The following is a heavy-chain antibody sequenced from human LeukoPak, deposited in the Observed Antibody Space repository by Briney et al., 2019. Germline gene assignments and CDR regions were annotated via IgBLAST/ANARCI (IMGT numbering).Heavy chain of an antibody. V-gene: IGHV3-11*01. CDR3: AREETYYYGSGSYSRQYYFDY. CDR2: ISSSGRTI. CDR1: GFTFSDYY. D-gene: IGHD3-10*01. J-gene: IGHJ4*02. Sequence: GSLRLSCAASGFTFSDYYMSWIRQAPGKGLEWLSYISSSGRTIYYTDSVKGRFTISRDNAKNSLYLQMNSLRAEDTAVYYCAREETYYYGSGSYSRQYYFDYWGQGTLVTVSS.